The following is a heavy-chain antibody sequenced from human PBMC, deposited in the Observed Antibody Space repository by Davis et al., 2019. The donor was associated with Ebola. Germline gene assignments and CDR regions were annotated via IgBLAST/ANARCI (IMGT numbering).Heavy chain of an antibody. CDR2: ISSSSSTI. D-gene: IGHD1-26*01. Sequence: GGSLRLSCAASGFTFSSYSMNWVRQAPGKGLEWVSYISSSSSTIYYADSVKGRFTISRDNAKNSLYLQMNGLRAEDTAVYYCAKDRSRWDSRTDVFDMWGQGTMVTVSS. J-gene: IGHJ3*02. CDR1: GFTFSSYS. V-gene: IGHV3-48*01. CDR3: AKDRSRWDSRTDVFDM.